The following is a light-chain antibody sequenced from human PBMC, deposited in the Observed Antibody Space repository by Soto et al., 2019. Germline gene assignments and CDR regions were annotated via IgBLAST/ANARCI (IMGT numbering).Light chain of an antibody. Sequence: DIVLTQSPGTLSLSPGEGATLSCRASQSVSSSHLAWYQQKPGQAPRLVIYGASSRATGIPDRFSGSGSWTDFTLTISRLEPEDFAVYYCQQYGGSPLYTFGQGTTLEIK. CDR1: QSVSSSH. CDR3: QQYGGSPLYT. V-gene: IGKV3-20*01. CDR2: GAS. J-gene: IGKJ2*01.